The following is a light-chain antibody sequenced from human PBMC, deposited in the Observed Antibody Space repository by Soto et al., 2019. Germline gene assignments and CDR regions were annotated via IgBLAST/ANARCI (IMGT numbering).Light chain of an antibody. Sequence: EIVLTQSPGTLSLSPGERATVSCRASQSVTSNYLTWYQHKPGQAPRLLIYGTSSRATGIPDRFSGSGSGTDFTLMISRLEPEDFAVYYCQQYGSSPQTFGQGTNVEIK. J-gene: IGKJ1*01. CDR1: QSVTSNY. CDR2: GTS. CDR3: QQYGSSPQT. V-gene: IGKV3-20*01.